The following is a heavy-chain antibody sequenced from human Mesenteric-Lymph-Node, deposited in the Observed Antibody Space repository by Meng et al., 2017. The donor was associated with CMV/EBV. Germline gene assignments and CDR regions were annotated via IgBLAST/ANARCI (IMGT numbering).Heavy chain of an antibody. D-gene: IGHD2-15*01. CDR2: VKKDGSEE. J-gene: IGHJ4*02. CDR1: GFTFNGYW. Sequence: GGSLRLSCAVSGFTFNGYWMGWVRQAPGKGLEWVASVKKDGSEEYFVDYVKGRFIISSDNAKNSLHLQMNSLRAEDAAVYYCARDNIHTHCSGGSCYPDYWGQGTLVTVSS. CDR3: ARDNIHTHCSGGSCYPDY. V-gene: IGHV3-7*01.